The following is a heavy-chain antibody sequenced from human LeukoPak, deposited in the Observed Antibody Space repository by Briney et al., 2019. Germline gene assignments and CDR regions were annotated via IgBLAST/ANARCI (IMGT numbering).Heavy chain of an antibody. V-gene: IGHV3-23*01. J-gene: IGHJ4*02. CDR3: AKDGSGSLDS. D-gene: IGHD3-10*01. CDR1: GFTFITSA. CDR2: ISGSGGSS. Sequence: PGGSLRLSCAASGFTFITSAMNWVRQAPGKGLEWVSTISGSGGSSYYADSVKGRFTISRDNSGDTLYLHMNSLRAEDTAVYYCAKDGSGSLDSWGQGTLVTASS.